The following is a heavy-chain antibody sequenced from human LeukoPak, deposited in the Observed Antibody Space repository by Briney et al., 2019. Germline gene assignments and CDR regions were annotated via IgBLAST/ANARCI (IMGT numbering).Heavy chain of an antibody. CDR3: AKTDSSSWYVSNWFDP. CDR1: GFTFSSYA. Sequence: GGSLRLSCAASGFTFSSYATSWVRQAPGKGLEWVSAISGSGGSTYYADSVGGRFTISRDNSKNTLYLQMNSLRAEDTAVYYCAKTDSSSWYVSNWFDPWGQGTLVTVSS. D-gene: IGHD6-13*01. CDR2: ISGSGGST. V-gene: IGHV3-23*01. J-gene: IGHJ5*02.